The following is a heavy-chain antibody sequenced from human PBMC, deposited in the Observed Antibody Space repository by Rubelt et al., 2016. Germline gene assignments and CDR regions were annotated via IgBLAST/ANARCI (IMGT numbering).Heavy chain of an antibody. Sequence: QVQLVQSGAEVKKPGASVKVSCKASGYTFTGYYMHWMRQAPGQGLEWMGWINPNSGGTNLARKLQGRVTLTRDRSIRTADMELSRLRSDDTAVYYCARDRIAAAGPWGQGTLVTVSS. D-gene: IGHD6-13*01. CDR1: GYTFTGYY. CDR2: INPNSGGT. J-gene: IGHJ5*02. V-gene: IGHV1-2*02. CDR3: ARDRIAAAGP.